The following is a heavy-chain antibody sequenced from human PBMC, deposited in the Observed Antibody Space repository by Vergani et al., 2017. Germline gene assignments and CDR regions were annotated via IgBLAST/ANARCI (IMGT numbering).Heavy chain of an antibody. Sequence: QVQLQESGPGLVKPSETLSLTCTVSGGSISSYYWSWIRQPPGKGLEWIGYIYYSGSTNYNPSLKSRVTISVDTSKNQFSLKLSSVTAADTAVYYCARRFRSIRAFDYWGQGTLVTVSS. CDR3: ARRFRSIRAFDY. CDR1: GGSISSYY. D-gene: IGHD3-10*01. CDR2: IYYSGST. J-gene: IGHJ4*02. V-gene: IGHV4-59*12.